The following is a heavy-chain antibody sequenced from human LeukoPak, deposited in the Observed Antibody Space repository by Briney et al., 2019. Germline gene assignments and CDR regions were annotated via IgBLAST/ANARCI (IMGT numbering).Heavy chain of an antibody. V-gene: IGHV1-46*01. CDR3: ARGYSGYYSYMDV. D-gene: IGHD5-12*01. CDR2: INPSGGST. CDR1: GYTFISYY. Sequence: ASVKVSCKASGYTFISYYIHWVRQAPGQGLEWMGIINPSGGSTSYAQKFQGRVSMTRDTSTSTVYMELSSLRSEDTAVYYCARGYSGYYSYMDVWGKGTTVTVSS. J-gene: IGHJ6*03.